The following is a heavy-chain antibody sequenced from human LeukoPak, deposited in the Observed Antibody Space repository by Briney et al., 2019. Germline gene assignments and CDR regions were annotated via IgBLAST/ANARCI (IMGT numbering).Heavy chain of an antibody. CDR1: GYTFTGYF. CDR2: INLNSGAT. J-gene: IGHJ4*02. Sequence: ASVKVSCKASGYTFTGYFIHWGGQAPGQGLEWMGWINLNSGATDYAQKFQGRVTMTRDTSISTAYLEMSGLTSDDTAVYYCARTSLGAPFDYWGQGALVTVSS. D-gene: IGHD2/OR15-2a*01. CDR3: ARTSLGAPFDY. V-gene: IGHV1-2*02.